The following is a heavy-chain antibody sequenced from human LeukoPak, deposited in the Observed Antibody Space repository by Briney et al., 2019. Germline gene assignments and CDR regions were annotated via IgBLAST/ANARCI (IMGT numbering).Heavy chain of an antibody. CDR1: GFTLSTYE. CDR2: ISSSTSHT. J-gene: IGHJ3*02. CDR3: ARDVSSSTHAFVI. V-gene: IGHV3-48*03. Sequence: GGSLRPSCAASGFTLSTYEMTWVRQAPGKGLEWVSFISSSTSHTFYADSVKGRFTIFRDTAKNSLYLQMNNLRGEDTAVYYCARDVSSSTHAFVIWGQGTMVAVS. D-gene: IGHD2-8*01.